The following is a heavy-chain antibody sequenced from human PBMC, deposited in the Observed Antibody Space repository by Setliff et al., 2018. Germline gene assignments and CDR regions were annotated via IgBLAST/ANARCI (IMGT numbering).Heavy chain of an antibody. D-gene: IGHD4-17*01. V-gene: IGHV4-61*01. CDR2: IYYSGRT. CDR1: GASINSGFYY. Sequence: SETLSLTCTVSGASINSGFYYWSWIRQPPGKGLEWIGYIYYSGRTNYNPSLRSRVTISVDTSKNQFSLKVSSVTAADTAVYYCARHENDYGDYDDAFDIWGQGTMVTVSS. CDR3: ARHENDYGDYDDAFDI. J-gene: IGHJ3*02.